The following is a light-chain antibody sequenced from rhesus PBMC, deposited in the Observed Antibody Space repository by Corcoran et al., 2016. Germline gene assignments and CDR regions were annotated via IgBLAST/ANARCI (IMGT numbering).Light chain of an antibody. CDR2: NAC. J-gene: IGKJ1*01. CDR3: QQYNNWKT. V-gene: IGKV3-42*02. CDR1: QNIGSN. Sequence: ETVVTQSPATLSLSPGDRATLSCRASQNIGSNLAWYQPKPGPAPKLLIHNACRRATGIPNRFSGSGSETELNRTIRSLETEEVGIYYCQQYNNWKTFGQGTKVEIK.